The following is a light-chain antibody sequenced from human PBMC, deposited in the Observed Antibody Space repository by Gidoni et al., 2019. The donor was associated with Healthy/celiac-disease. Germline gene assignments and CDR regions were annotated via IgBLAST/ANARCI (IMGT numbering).Light chain of an antibody. CDR1: SSNIGSNY. Sequence: QSVLTQPTSASGTPGQRVTISCSGSSSNIGSNYVYWYQQLPGTAPKLLIYRNNQRPSGVPDRFSGSKSGTSASLAISGLRSEDEADYYCAAWDDSLSGPVFGGGTKLTV. J-gene: IGLJ3*02. CDR3: AAWDDSLSGPV. V-gene: IGLV1-47*01. CDR2: RNN.